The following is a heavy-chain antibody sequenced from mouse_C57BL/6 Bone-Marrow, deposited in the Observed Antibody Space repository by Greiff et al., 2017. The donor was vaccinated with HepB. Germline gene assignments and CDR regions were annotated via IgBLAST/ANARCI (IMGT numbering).Heavy chain of an antibody. Sequence: EVMLVESGGGLVQPGGSLSLSCAASGFTFTDYYMSWVRQPPGKALEWLGFIRNKANGYTTEYSASVKGRFTISRDNSQSILYLQMNALRAEDSATYYCASYCITRYWYFDVWGTGTTVTVSS. D-gene: IGHD1-2*01. CDR1: GFTFTDYY. CDR3: ASYCITRYWYFDV. CDR2: IRNKANGYTT. V-gene: IGHV7-3*01. J-gene: IGHJ1*03.